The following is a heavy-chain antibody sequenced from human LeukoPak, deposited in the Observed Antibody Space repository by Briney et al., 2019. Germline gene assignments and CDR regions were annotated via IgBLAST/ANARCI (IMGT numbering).Heavy chain of an antibody. D-gene: IGHD1-1*01. J-gene: IGHJ4*02. CDR2: ISSDGSTI. CDR3: AGCAGNSCYFDY. Sequence: GGSLRLSCAASGFTFSTSWMHWVRQAPGKGLVWVSLISSDGSTIIYADSVKGRFTISRDNAKSTLYLQMNSLRAEDTAVYYCAGCAGNSCYFDYWGQGTLVIVSS. CDR1: GFTFSTSW. V-gene: IGHV3-74*01.